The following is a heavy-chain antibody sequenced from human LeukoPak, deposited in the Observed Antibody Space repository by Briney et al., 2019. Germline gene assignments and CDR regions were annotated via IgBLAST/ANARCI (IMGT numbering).Heavy chain of an antibody. D-gene: IGHD3-10*01. CDR2: VKHSGST. V-gene: IGHV4-34*01. CDR3: AREGSLIFDY. J-gene: IGHJ4*02. Sequence: SETLSLTCAVYGGSFSDYYWTWIRQPPGKGLEWIGDVKHSGSTNYNPSLKSRVTISVDTSKNQFSLKLSSVTAADTAVYYCAREGSLIFDYWGQGTLVTVSS. CDR1: GGSFSDYY.